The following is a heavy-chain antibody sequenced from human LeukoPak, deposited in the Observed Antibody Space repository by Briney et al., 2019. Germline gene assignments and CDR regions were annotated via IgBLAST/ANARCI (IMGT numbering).Heavy chain of an antibody. CDR3: AGHSGYDSFDY. J-gene: IGHJ4*02. D-gene: IGHD5-12*01. Sequence: SETLSLTCTVSGGSISSHYWSWIRQPPGKGLEWNGYIYYSGSTNYNPSLKSRVTISVDTSKNQFSLKLSSVTAADTAVYYCAGHSGYDSFDYWGQGTLVTVSS. V-gene: IGHV4-59*11. CDR1: GGSISSHY. CDR2: IYYSGST.